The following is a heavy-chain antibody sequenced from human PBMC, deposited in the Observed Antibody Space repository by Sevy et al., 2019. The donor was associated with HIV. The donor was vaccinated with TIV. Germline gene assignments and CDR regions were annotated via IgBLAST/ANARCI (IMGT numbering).Heavy chain of an antibody. J-gene: IGHJ3*02. CDR3: ARSITMVRETYDAFDI. CDR1: GYSISSGYY. CDR2: IYHSGST. V-gene: IGHV4-38-2*01. D-gene: IGHD3-10*01. Sequence: SETLSLTCAVSGYSISSGYYWGWIRQPPGKGLEWIGSIYHSGSTYYNPSLKSRVTISVDTSKNQFSLKLSSVTAADTAVYYCARSITMVRETYDAFDIWGQGTMVTV.